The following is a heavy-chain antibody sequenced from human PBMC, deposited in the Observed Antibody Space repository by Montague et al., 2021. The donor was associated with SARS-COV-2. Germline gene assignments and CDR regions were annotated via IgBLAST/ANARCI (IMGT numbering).Heavy chain of an antibody. D-gene: IGHD3-22*01. Sequence: ETLSLTCTVSGGSISSSSYYWGWIRQPPGKGLEWIGSIYYSGSTYYNPSLKSRVTISVDASKNQFSLKLSSVTAADTAVYYCASPTYYYDSSGSDAFDIWGQGTMVTVSS. V-gene: IGHV4-39*01. CDR2: IYYSGST. CDR1: GGSISSSSYY. J-gene: IGHJ3*02. CDR3: ASPTYYYDSSGSDAFDI.